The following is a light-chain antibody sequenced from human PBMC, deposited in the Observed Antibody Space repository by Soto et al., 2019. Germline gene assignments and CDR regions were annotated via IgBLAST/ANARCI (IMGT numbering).Light chain of an antibody. CDR2: TAS. CDR1: QSISSH. J-gene: IGKJ5*01. CDR3: QRNYCTTLT. Sequence: DIRKTQSPCSMSASVGDTVTITCWASQSISSHLNGYQQKPGTAPNLLMYTASKLQSRVPSRFSGSGSGTDYTITISSLQDDDASTYYCQRNYCTTLTFGQGTQLEIK. V-gene: IGKV1-39*01.